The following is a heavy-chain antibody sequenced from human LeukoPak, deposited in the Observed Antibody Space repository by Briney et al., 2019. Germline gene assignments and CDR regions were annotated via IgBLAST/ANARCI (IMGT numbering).Heavy chain of an antibody. CDR1: GGSFSGYY. Sequence: PSETLSLTCAVYGGSFSGYYWSWIRQPPGKGLEWIGEINHSGSTNYNPSLKSRVTISVDTSKNQFSLKLSSVTAADTAVYYCARLYPAYCSGGSCYRFDYWGQGTLVTVSS. CDR3: ARLYPAYCSGGSCYRFDY. D-gene: IGHD2-15*01. CDR2: INHSGST. J-gene: IGHJ4*02. V-gene: IGHV4-34*01.